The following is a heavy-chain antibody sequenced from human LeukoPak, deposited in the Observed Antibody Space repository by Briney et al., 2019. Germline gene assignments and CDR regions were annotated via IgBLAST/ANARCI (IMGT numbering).Heavy chain of an antibody. CDR1: GLTFSSHA. CDR3: ASPSSGYHLYFDY. J-gene: IGHJ4*02. Sequence: SGGSLRLSCAASGLTFSSHAMSWVRQAPGKGLEWVSGISGSGGSTYHADSVKGRFTISRDNSKNTLYLQMNSLRAEDTAAHFCASPSSGYHLYFDYWGQGTLVTVSS. V-gene: IGHV3-23*01. CDR2: ISGSGGST. D-gene: IGHD3-22*01.